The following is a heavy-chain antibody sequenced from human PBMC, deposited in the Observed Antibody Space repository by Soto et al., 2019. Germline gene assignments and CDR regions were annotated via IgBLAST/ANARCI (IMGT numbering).Heavy chain of an antibody. V-gene: IGHV3-33*01. CDR1: GFTFSRYG. CDR2: IWYDGSNK. D-gene: IGHD2-2*01. Sequence: GGSLRLSCTASGFTFSRYGMHWVRQAPGKGLEWVAVIWYDGSNKYYADSVKGRITISRDNSKNTLYLQMNSLRAEDTAVYYCARDCSSTSCSRILDVWGQGTTVTVSS. CDR3: ARDCSSTSCSRILDV. J-gene: IGHJ6*02.